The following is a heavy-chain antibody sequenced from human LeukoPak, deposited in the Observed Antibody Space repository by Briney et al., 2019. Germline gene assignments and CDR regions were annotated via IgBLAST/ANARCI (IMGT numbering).Heavy chain of an antibody. CDR3: ARIYGSGSYYPLYYYGMDV. D-gene: IGHD3-10*01. CDR1: GFTFSDYS. Sequence: GGSLRLSCAASGFTFSDYSMNWVRQAPGKGLEWVSYISSSSSTIYYADSVKGRFTISRDNAKNSLYLQMNSLRAEDTAVYYCARIYGSGSYYPLYYYGMDVWGQGTTVTVSS. V-gene: IGHV3-48*04. CDR2: ISSSSSTI. J-gene: IGHJ6*02.